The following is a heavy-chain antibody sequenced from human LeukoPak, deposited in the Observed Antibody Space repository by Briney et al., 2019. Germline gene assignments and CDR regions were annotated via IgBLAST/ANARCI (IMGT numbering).Heavy chain of an antibody. J-gene: IGHJ4*02. Sequence: AGGSLRLSCAASGFTFNKAWMSWVRLAPGKGLEWVGRIKNKGDGGTTDYAAPVKGRFTVSRDDSKSTLYLQMNSLKTEDTAVYYCTTSGTPFEYWGQGTLFTVSS. D-gene: IGHD3-10*01. V-gene: IGHV3-15*01. CDR1: GFTFNKAW. CDR3: TTSGTPFEY. CDR2: IKNKGDGGTT.